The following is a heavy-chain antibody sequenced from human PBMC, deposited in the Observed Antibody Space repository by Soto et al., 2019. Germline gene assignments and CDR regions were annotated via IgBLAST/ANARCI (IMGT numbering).Heavy chain of an antibody. Sequence: SVKVSCKASGGTFSNYAISWVRQAPGQGLEWMGGIIPIFNTANYAQKFQGRVTITADKSTSTAYMELSSLRSEDTAVYYCARCIAALRGAAFETWGQGTMGTVS. J-gene: IGHJ3*02. D-gene: IGHD6-25*01. CDR3: ARCIAALRGAAFET. V-gene: IGHV1-69*06. CDR2: IIPIFNTA. CDR1: GGTFSNYA.